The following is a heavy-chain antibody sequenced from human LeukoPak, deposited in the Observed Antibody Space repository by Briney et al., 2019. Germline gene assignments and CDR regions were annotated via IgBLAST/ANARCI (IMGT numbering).Heavy chain of an antibody. Sequence: ASVKVSCKASGYTFTGYYMHWVRQAPGQGLAWMGWFNPNSGGTNYAQKFQGRVTMTRDTSISTAYMELSRLRSDDTAVYYCARLPYTMVRGVDDAFDIWGQGTMVTVSS. CDR3: ARLPYTMVRGVDDAFDI. D-gene: IGHD3-10*01. CDR2: FNPNSGGT. V-gene: IGHV1-2*02. CDR1: GYTFTGYY. J-gene: IGHJ3*02.